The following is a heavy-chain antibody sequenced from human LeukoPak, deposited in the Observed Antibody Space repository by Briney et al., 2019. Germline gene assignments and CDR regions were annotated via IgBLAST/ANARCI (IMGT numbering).Heavy chain of an antibody. V-gene: IGHV3-48*01. Sequence: TGGSLRLSCAASGFTFSCCSMNWVRQAPGKGLEWVSYISSSSSTIYYADSVKGRFTISRDNAKNSLYLQMNSLRAEDTAVYYCARDGGCSGGSCYGWFDPWGQGTLVTVSS. CDR1: GFTFSCCS. CDR3: ARDGGCSGGSCYGWFDP. D-gene: IGHD2-15*01. CDR2: ISSSSSTI. J-gene: IGHJ5*02.